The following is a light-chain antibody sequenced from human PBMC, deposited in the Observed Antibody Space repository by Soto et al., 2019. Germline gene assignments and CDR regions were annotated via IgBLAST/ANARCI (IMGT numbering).Light chain of an antibody. J-gene: IGKJ1*01. CDR1: QIISSY. CDR2: GAS. Sequence: IVLTQSPGTLSLSPGIRATLSCRASQIISSYLAWYQQKPGQAPRLLIYGASSRATGIPDRFSGSGSGTDFTLTISRLEPEDFAVYYCQQYGSSPSWTFGQGTKVDIK. V-gene: IGKV3-20*01. CDR3: QQYGSSPSWT.